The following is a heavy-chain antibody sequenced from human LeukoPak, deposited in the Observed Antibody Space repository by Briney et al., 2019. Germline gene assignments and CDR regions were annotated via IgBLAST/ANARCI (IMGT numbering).Heavy chain of an antibody. J-gene: IGHJ5*02. CDR2: IYYSGST. CDR1: GGSISSYY. CDR3: ARTSSSSGWFDP. D-gene: IGHD6-6*01. V-gene: IGHV4-59*01. Sequence: PSETLSLTCTVSGGSISSYYWSWTRQPPGKGLEWIGYIYYSGSTNYNPSLKSRVTISVDTSKNQFSLKLSSVTAADTAVYYCARTSSSSGWFDPWGQGTLVTVSS.